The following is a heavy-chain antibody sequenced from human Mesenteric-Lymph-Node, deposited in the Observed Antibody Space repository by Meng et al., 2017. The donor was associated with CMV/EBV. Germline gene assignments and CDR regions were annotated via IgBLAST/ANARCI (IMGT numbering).Heavy chain of an antibody. CDR3: ARRSRDYYNSLYYFDY. J-gene: IGHJ4*02. Sequence: KVSCKGSGYIFTSYRIGWVRQMPGKGLEWMGIIYAGDSDTRYSPSFQGQVTISADKSITTAYLQWSSLKASDTAVYYCARRSRDYYNSLYYFDYWGQGTLVTVSS. CDR1: GYIFTSYR. V-gene: IGHV5-51*01. CDR2: IYAGDSDT. D-gene: IGHD3-22*01.